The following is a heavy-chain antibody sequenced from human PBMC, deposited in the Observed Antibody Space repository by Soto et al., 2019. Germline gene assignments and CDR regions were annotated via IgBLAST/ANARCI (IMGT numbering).Heavy chain of an antibody. D-gene: IGHD5-18*01. V-gene: IGHV1-46*03. CDR2: INPSGGST. J-gene: IGHJ5*02. CDR3: ARVYPSDTRYGYVGNNWFDP. CDR1: GYTFTSYY. Sequence: QVQLVQSGAEVKKPGASVKVSCKASGYTFTSYYMHWVRQAPGQGLEWMGIINPSGGSTSYAQKFQGRVPMXXXTXXSTVYMELSSLRSEDTAVYYCARVYPSDTRYGYVGNNWFDPWGQGTLVTVSS.